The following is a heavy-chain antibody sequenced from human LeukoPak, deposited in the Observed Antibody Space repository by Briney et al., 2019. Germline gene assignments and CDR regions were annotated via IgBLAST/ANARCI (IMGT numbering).Heavy chain of an antibody. D-gene: IGHD3-22*01. Sequence: SETLSLTCTVSGDSISSGDYYWTWIRQPAGKGLEWIGRISSSGSTNYNPSLKSRVTISVDTSKNQFSLKLSSVTAADTAVYFCARGPYSYDSSGAFDIWGQGTMVIVSS. CDR3: ARGPYSYDSSGAFDI. V-gene: IGHV4-61*02. CDR1: GDSISSGDYY. CDR2: ISSSGST. J-gene: IGHJ3*02.